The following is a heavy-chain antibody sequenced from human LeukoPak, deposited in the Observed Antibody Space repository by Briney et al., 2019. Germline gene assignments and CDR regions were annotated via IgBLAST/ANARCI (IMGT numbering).Heavy chain of an antibody. D-gene: IGHD2-15*01. J-gene: IGHJ4*02. CDR2: ISSSSSTI. V-gene: IGHV3-48*01. CDR1: GFSFDDYV. Sequence: GGSLRLSCAASGFSFDDYVMHWVRQAPGKGLEWVSYISSSSSTIYYADSVKGRFTISRDNAKNSLYLQMNSLRAEDTAVYYCATEYCSGGSCYSGGYWGQGTLVTVSS. CDR3: ATEYCSGGSCYSGGY.